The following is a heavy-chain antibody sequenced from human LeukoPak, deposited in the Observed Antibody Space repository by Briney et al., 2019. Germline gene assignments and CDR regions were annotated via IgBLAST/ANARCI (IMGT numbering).Heavy chain of an antibody. Sequence: GGSLRLSCAASGFTFSSYSMNWVRQAPGKGLEWVSSISSSSSYIYYADSVKGRFTISRDNAKNSLYLQMNSLRAEDTAVYYCARDKAPEYGAVDAFDIWGQGTMVTVSS. CDR1: GFTFSSYS. J-gene: IGHJ3*02. CDR2: ISSSSSYI. V-gene: IGHV3-21*01. D-gene: IGHD4-17*01. CDR3: ARDKAPEYGAVDAFDI.